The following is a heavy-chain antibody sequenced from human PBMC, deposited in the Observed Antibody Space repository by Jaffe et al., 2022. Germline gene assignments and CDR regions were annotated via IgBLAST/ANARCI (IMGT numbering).Heavy chain of an antibody. D-gene: IGHD6-19*01. CDR2: INSDGSST. V-gene: IGHV3-74*01. J-gene: IGHJ4*02. Sequence: EVQLVESGGGLVQPGGSLRLSCAASGFTFSSYWMHWVRQAPGKGLVWVSRINSDGSSTSYADSVKGRFTISRDNAKNTLYLQMNSLRAEDTAVYYCARVGSSSGWPRGGFDYWGQGTLVTVSS. CDR1: GFTFSSYW. CDR3: ARVGSSSGWPRGGFDY.